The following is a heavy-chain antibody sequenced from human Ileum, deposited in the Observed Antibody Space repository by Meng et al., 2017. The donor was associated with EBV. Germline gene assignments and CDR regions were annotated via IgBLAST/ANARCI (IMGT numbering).Heavy chain of an antibody. J-gene: IGHJ5*02. CDR2: IIPILGIA. V-gene: IGHV1-69*10. CDR3: AREIVVVPAALNWFDP. D-gene: IGHD2-2*01. Sequence: QVQLVQSGAEVKKPGSSVKVFCMASGGTFRSYAISWVRQAPGQGLEWMGGIIPILGIANYAQKFQGRVTITADKSTSTAYMELSSLRSEDTAVYYCAREIVVVPAALNWFDPWGQGTLFNVS. CDR1: GGTFRSYA.